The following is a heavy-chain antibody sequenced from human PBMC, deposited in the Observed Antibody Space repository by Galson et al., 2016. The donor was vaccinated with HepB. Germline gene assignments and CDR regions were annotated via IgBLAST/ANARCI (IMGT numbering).Heavy chain of an antibody. J-gene: IGHJ4*02. CDR1: GGTFSRYS. CDR3: ARGRGYCSSTNCYALDY. CDR2: IIPIFGTT. Sequence: SVKVSCKASGGTFSRYSINWVRQAPGQGLELMGWIIPIFGTTNYAQKFQGRVTITADESTTTAYMELSSLRSEDTAVYCCARGRGYCSSTNCYALDYWGQGTLVTVSS. D-gene: IGHD2-2*01. V-gene: IGHV1-69*13.